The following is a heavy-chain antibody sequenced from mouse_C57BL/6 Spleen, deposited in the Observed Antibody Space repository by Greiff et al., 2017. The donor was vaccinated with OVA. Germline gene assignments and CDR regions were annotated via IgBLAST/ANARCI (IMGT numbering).Heavy chain of an antibody. V-gene: IGHV1-18*01. J-gene: IGHJ3*01. Sequence: EVQLQESGPELVKPGASVKIPCKASGYTFTDYNMDWVKQSHGKSLEWIGDINPNNGGTIYNQKFKGKATLTVDKSSSTAYMELRSLTSEDTAVYYCAREKLGRFAYWGQGTLVTVSA. CDR1: GYTFTDYN. CDR2: INPNNGGT. CDR3: AREKLGRFAY. D-gene: IGHD4-1*01.